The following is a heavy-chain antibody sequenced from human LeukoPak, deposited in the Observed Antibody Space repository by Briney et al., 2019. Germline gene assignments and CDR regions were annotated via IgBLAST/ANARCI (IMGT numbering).Heavy chain of an antibody. D-gene: IGHD3-22*01. CDR2: FIPIFGTA. CDR3: AVSRADSSGYYSDY. J-gene: IGHJ4*02. Sequence: SVKVSCKASGGTFSSYAISWVRQAPGQGLEWMGRFIPIFGTANYAQKFQGRVTITTDESTSTAYMELSSLRSEDTAVYYCAVSRADSSGYYSDYWGRGTLVTVSS. CDR1: GGTFSSYA. V-gene: IGHV1-69*05.